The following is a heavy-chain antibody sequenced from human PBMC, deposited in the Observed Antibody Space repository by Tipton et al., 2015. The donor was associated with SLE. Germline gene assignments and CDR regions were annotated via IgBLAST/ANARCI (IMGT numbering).Heavy chain of an antibody. CDR2: IWYDGSNK. CDR3: AKDAYSYGYYAFDI. D-gene: IGHD5-18*01. Sequence: SLRLSCAASGFTFSSYGMHWVRQAPGKGLEWVAVIWYDGSNKYYADSVKGRFTISRDNSKNTLYLQMNSLRAEDTAVYYCAKDAYSYGYYAFDIWGQGTMVTVSS. J-gene: IGHJ3*02. CDR1: GFTFSSYG. V-gene: IGHV3-33*06.